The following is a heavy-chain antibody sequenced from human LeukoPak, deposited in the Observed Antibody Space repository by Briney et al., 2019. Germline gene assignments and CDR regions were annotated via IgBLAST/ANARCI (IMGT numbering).Heavy chain of an antibody. Sequence: GGSLRLSCAASGFTFSSYAMTWVRQAPGKGREWVSSISGGGGSTYYADSVKGRFTISRDHPKNTLYLQMNSLRAEDTAVYSCAKGGLGSWDYWGQGTLVTVSS. J-gene: IGHJ4*02. CDR3: AKGGLGSWDY. CDR1: GFTFSSYA. D-gene: IGHD1-26*01. CDR2: ISGGGGST. V-gene: IGHV3-23*01.